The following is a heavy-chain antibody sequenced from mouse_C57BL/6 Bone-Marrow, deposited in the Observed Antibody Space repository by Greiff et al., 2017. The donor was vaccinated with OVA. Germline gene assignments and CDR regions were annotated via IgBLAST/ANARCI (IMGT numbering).Heavy chain of an antibody. CDR2: IDPETGGT. Sequence: QVQLKESGAELVRPGASVTLSCKASGYTFTDYEMHWVKQTPVHGLEWIGAIDPETGGTASNQKFKGKAILTADKSSSTAYMELRSLTSEDSAVYYCTRGGYYYGSSSSYWYFDVWGTGTTVTVSS. D-gene: IGHD1-1*01. CDR1: GYTFTDYE. V-gene: IGHV1-15*01. J-gene: IGHJ1*03. CDR3: TRGGYYYGSSSSYWYFDV.